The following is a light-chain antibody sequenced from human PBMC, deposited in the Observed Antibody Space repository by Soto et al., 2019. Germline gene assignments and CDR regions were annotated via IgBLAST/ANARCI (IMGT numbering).Light chain of an antibody. CDR3: ATWDDSCRGL. Sequence: QSVLTQPPSVSGTPGQRITISCSGDSSNIGENFVYWYQQVPETAPKLLIYRNDERPSGVPDRFSASKSGTSASLAISGLRSEDEADYYCATWDDSCRGLFGGGTQLTVL. J-gene: IGLJ3*02. CDR1: SSNIGENF. V-gene: IGLV1-47*01. CDR2: RND.